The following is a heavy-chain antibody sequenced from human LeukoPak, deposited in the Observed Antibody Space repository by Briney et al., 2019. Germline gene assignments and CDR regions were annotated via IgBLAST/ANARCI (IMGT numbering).Heavy chain of an antibody. CDR3: AIRTGRIPYYFDY. CDR1: GFTFSSYG. Sequence: PGGSLRLSCAASGFTFSSYGMHWVRQAPGKGLEWVAFIRYDGSNKYYADSVKGRFTISRDNSKNTLYLQMSSLRAEDTAVYYCAIRTGRIPYYFDYWGQGTLVTVSS. CDR2: IRYDGSNK. V-gene: IGHV3-30*02. J-gene: IGHJ4*02. D-gene: IGHD1-14*01.